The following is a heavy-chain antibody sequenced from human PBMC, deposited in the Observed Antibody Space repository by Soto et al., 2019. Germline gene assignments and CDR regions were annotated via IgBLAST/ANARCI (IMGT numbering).Heavy chain of an antibody. D-gene: IGHD4-4*01. CDR1: GFTFSSYG. CDR3: ARDSSGRGLTKSDY. CDR2: ISSSSTYI. V-gene: IGHV3-21*01. Sequence: EVQVVESGGGLVKPGGSLRLSCAASGFTFSSYGMNWVRQAPGKGLEWVSAISSSSTYIKYADSVEGRFTISRDNARNALYLEMNSLRVEDTAVYYCARDSSGRGLTKSDYWGQGTQVTVSS. J-gene: IGHJ4*02.